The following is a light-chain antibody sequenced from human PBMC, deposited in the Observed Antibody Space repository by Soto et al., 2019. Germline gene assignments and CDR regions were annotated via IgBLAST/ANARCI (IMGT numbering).Light chain of an antibody. J-gene: IGKJ4*01. Sequence: IVVTQSSATLSGLPGESVTVSRRASQGVKRKLAWYQYRAGQAPRLLISGASTGATGIPARFSGSGSGTEFTLTINSLQSEDSAVYYCQHYHTWPVTFGGGTKVDIK. CDR3: QHYHTWPVT. V-gene: IGKV3-15*01. CDR1: QGVKRK. CDR2: GAS.